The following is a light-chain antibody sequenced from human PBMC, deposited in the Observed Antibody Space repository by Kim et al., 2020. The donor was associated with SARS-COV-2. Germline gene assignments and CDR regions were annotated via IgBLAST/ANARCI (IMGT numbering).Light chain of an antibody. CDR2: DIN. CDR1: SSDVSGYNY. CDR3: STYTSSSSVV. Sequence: GQPNATSCTGSSSDVSGYNYVSWYQQHPGTAPKLMIYDINKRPSGVSDRFSGSKSGKSASLTISGLQAEDEADYYCSTYTSSSSVVFGGGTQLTVL. J-gene: IGLJ2*01. V-gene: IGLV2-14*03.